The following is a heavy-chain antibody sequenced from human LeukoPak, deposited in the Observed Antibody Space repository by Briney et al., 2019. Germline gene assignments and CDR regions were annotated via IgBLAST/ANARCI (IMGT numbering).Heavy chain of an antibody. CDR1: GFIFSSYT. CDR3: ARDVTVGGVIVMDAFDI. J-gene: IGHJ3*02. V-gene: IGHV3-21*01. Sequence: GGSLRLSCAASGFIFSSYTMTWVRQAPGEGLEWVSSISGSSGYIYYGDSVKGRFTISRDNAKNSLDLQMNSLRAEDTAVYYCARDVTVGGVIVMDAFDIWGQGTMVTVSS. CDR2: ISGSSGYI. D-gene: IGHD3-16*02.